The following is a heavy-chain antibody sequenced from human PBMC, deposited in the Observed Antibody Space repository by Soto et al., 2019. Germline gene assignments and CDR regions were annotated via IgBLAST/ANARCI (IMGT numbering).Heavy chain of an antibody. CDR2: ISPENGNT. CDR1: GYTFTIYG. Sequence: QVQLVQSGGEVKKPGASVKVSCKASGYTFTIYGINWVRQAPGQGLEWMGWISPENGNTNYAQKLQARVTTTTDTSTSTAYMAWRSLRSDDTAVYYWARALGYSGYAGMDVWGQGTTVTVSS. J-gene: IGHJ6*02. D-gene: IGHD5-12*01. CDR3: ARALGYSGYAGMDV. V-gene: IGHV1-18*01.